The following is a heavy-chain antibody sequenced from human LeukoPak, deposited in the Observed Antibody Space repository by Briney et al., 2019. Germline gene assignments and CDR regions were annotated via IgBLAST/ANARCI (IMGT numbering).Heavy chain of an antibody. CDR1: GGSISSYY. Sequence: PSETLSLTCTVSGGSISSYYWSWIRQPPGKGLEWIGYIYYSGSTNYNPSLKSRVTISADTSKNQFSLKLSSVTAADTAVYYCARLRGIDARDAFDIWGQGTMVTVSS. CDR3: ARLRGIDARDAFDI. J-gene: IGHJ3*02. D-gene: IGHD1-26*01. CDR2: IYYSGST. V-gene: IGHV4-59*01.